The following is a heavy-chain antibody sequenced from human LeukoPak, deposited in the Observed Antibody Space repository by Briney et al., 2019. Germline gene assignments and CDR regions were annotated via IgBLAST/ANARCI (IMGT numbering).Heavy chain of an antibody. CDR3: TRGNLDGSPGDY. Sequence: GGSLRLSCAASGFIFSNYAFDWVRQAPGKGLEWVAAISSSSSYIYYADSQKGRFTISRDNAKNSLYLQLTSLSGEDTAVYYCTRGNLDGSPGDYWGQGTLVIVSS. J-gene: IGHJ4*02. V-gene: IGHV3-21*01. D-gene: IGHD2/OR15-2a*01. CDR1: GFIFSNYA. CDR2: ISSSSSYI.